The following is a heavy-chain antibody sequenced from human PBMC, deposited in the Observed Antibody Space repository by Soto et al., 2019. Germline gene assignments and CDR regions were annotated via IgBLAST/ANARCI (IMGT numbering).Heavy chain of an antibody. Sequence: QVGLQESGPRLVKPSETLSLTCTVSGDSISTSNWIWIRQSPGKGLDWVGYIYKSGSTNYNPSLKSRVTISVDTSRNQFSLKLTSVTAADTAVYYCARERHSGTWDHYYGMDVWGQGTTVTVSS. D-gene: IGHD1-26*01. CDR2: IYKSGST. V-gene: IGHV4-59*01. J-gene: IGHJ6*02. CDR3: ARERHSGTWDHYYGMDV. CDR1: GDSISTSN.